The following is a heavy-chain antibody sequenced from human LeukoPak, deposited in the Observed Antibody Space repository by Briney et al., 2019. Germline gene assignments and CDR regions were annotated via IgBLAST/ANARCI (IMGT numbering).Heavy chain of an antibody. D-gene: IGHD3-10*01. J-gene: IGHJ4*02. CDR3: ARGSYFGDNYYKGTDH. CDR1: GDSIRRAGYY. Sequence: SETLSLTCTVSGDSIRRAGYYWTWIRLRPGKGLEWIGHIHNNGNTYYNPSLGSRVTMSLDMSQNQFSLNLISLTADDTAVYFCARGSYFGDNYYKGTDHWGRGTLVIVSS. V-gene: IGHV4-31*03. CDR2: IHNNGNT.